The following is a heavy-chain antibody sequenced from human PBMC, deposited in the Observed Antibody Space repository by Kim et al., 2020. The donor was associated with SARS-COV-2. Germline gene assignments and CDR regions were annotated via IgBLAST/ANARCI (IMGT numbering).Heavy chain of an antibody. CDR1: GDSVSNNGAA. D-gene: IGHD2-2*01. V-gene: IGHV6-1*01. Sequence: SQTLSLTCAISGDSVSNNGAAWNWIRQSPSRGLEWLGRTYSRSKRYYDYAVSVKSRIVINADTSKNQFSLQLNYVTPEDTAVYFCARDPPSCLSCLEQWGQGTLVTVSS. CDR3: ARDPPSCLSCLEQ. CDR2: TYSRSKRYY. J-gene: IGHJ4*02.